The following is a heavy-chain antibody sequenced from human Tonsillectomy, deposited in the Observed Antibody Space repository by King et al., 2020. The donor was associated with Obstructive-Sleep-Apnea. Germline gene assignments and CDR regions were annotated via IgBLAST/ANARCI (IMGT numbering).Heavy chain of an antibody. CDR3: ARGFKLALGGTEFDY. D-gene: IGHD2-15*01. Sequence: LQLQESGPGLVKPSETLSLTCNVSGGSISSSSYYWGWIRQPPGKGLEWIGTIYYSGSTYYNPSVKSRVTISVDTSKNQFSLKLSSVTAAYTAVYYCARGFKLALGGTEFDYWGQGTLVTVSS. J-gene: IGHJ4*02. CDR1: GGSISSSSYY. V-gene: IGHV4-39*07. CDR2: IYYSGST.